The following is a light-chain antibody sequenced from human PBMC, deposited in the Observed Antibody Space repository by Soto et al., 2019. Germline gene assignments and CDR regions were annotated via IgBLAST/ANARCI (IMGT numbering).Light chain of an antibody. CDR1: QSISSH. Sequence: EIVMTQSPATLSVSPGEGATLSCRASQSISSHLAWYRQIPGQTPSLLIYSASTRATGIPARFSGSGSGTEFTLTISGLQSEDLAVYYCQQYHTWPLTFGAGTKVEIK. J-gene: IGKJ4*01. CDR2: SAS. CDR3: QQYHTWPLT. V-gene: IGKV3-15*01.